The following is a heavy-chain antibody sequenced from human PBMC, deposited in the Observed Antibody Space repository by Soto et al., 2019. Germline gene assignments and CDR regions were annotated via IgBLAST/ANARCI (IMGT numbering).Heavy chain of an antibody. J-gene: IGHJ4*02. CDR2: IIPIFGTA. D-gene: IGHD3-10*01. Sequence: QVPLVQSGAEVKKPGSSVKVSCKASGGTFSSYAISWVRQAPGQGLEWMGGIIPIFGTANYAQKFQGRVTITADESTSTAYMELSSLRSEDTAVYYCAGTPLYPRSGSYPMSYWGQGTLVTVSS. CDR3: AGTPLYPRSGSYPMSY. V-gene: IGHV1-69*01. CDR1: GGTFSSYA.